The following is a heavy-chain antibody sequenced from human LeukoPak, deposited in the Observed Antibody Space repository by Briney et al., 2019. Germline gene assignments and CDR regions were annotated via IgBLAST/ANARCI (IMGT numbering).Heavy chain of an antibody. CDR3: ARGLDPYYFDY. J-gene: IGHJ4*02. V-gene: IGHV3-30*04. D-gene: IGHD6-19*01. CDR1: GFTFSSYA. Sequence: GGSLRLSCAAFGFTFSSYAMHWVRQAPGKGLEWVAVISYDGSNKYYADSVKGRFTISRDNSKNTLYLQMNSLRAEDTAVYYCARGLDPYYFDYWGQGTLVTVSS. CDR2: ISYDGSNK.